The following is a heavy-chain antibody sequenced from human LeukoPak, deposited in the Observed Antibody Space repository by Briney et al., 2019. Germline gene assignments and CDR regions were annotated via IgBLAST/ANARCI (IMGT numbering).Heavy chain of an antibody. CDR1: GLTFSTSG. CDR2: ICPTGSDR. CDR3: ATETNGRHYDY. Sequence: GGSLRLSCTASGLTFSTSGFNWVRQAPGKGLEWVASICPTGSDRYHADSIKGRFTISRDNANNCLYLQMNSLRAEDTAVYYCATETNGRHYDYWGQGTLLTVSS. J-gene: IGHJ4*02. V-gene: IGHV3-21*06. D-gene: IGHD1-14*01.